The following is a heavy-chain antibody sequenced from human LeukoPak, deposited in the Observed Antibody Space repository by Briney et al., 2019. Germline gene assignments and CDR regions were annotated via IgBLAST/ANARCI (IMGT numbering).Heavy chain of an antibody. D-gene: IGHD3-22*01. Sequence: ASVKVSCKAYGFTFTSYSFTWVRQAPGQGLEWMGWISAVNGNTSSAQNFQGRLTMTTDTSTTTAHMELRSLRSDDTAVYFCGRGAYFYDRSGYQYFDYWGQGTLVTVPS. V-gene: IGHV1-18*01. CDR3: GRGAYFYDRSGYQYFDY. CDR1: GFTFTSYS. J-gene: IGHJ4*02. CDR2: ISAVNGNT.